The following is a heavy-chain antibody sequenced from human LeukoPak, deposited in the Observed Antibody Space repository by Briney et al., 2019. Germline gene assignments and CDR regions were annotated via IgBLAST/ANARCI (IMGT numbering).Heavy chain of an antibody. Sequence: SVKVSCKASGGTFSNYAISWVRQAPGQGLEWMGGIIPIFGTANYAQMFQGRVTITTDESTTTAYMELSSLRSEDTAVYYCARGGSSGHYYVPFDHWGQGTLVTVSS. V-gene: IGHV1-69*05. CDR3: ARGGSSGHYYVPFDH. D-gene: IGHD3-22*01. CDR1: GGTFSNYA. J-gene: IGHJ4*02. CDR2: IIPIFGTA.